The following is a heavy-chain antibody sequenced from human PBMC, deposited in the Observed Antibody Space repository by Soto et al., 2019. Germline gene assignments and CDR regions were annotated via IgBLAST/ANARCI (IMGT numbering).Heavy chain of an antibody. CDR2: INHSGST. V-gene: IGHV4-34*01. D-gene: IGHD2-15*01. CDR3: ARAAPRYYSGGSCYSGRXY. CDR1: GGSFIGYY. J-gene: IGHJ4*02. Sequence: SETLSLTCAVYGGSFIGYYWSWIRQPPGKGLEWIGEINHSGSTNYNPSLKSRVTISVDTSKNQFSLKLSSVTAADTAVYYCARAAPRYYSGGSCYSGRXYWGQGTLVXVSS.